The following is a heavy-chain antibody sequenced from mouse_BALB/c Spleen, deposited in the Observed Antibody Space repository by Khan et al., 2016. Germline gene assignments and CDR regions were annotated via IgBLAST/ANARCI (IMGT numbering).Heavy chain of an antibody. J-gene: IGHJ2*01. CDR2: INPSSGYT. CDR3: ARARGMGDNCCFGY. D-gene: IGHD1-3*01. V-gene: IGHV1-4*01. CDR1: GYTFTIYT. Sequence: QVQLQQSGAELARPGASVKMSCKASGYTFTIYTMHWVKQRPGQGLEWLGYINPSSGYTNYNQKFKDKATLTADKSYSTAYMQLGSLTSEESAVDCCARARGMGDNCCFGYWGQGTTLAVSS.